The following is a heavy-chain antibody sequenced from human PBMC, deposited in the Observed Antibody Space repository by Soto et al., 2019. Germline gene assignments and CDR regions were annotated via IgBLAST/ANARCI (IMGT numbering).Heavy chain of an antibody. D-gene: IGHD3-3*01. CDR2: ISAYNGNT. CDR3: ARSSSFGVVIHYYYGMDV. Sequence: ASVKVSCKASGYTFTSYGISWVRQAPGQGLEWMGWISAYNGNTNYAQNLQGRVTMTTDTSTSTAYMELRSLRSDDTAVYYFARSSSFGVVIHYYYGMDVWGQGTTVTVSS. V-gene: IGHV1-18*01. J-gene: IGHJ6*02. CDR1: GYTFTSYG.